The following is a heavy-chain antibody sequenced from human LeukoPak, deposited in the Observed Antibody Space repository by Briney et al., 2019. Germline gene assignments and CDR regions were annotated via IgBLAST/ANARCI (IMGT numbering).Heavy chain of an antibody. CDR3: AREGGSWTY. CDR1: GFTFSSYA. J-gene: IGHJ4*02. V-gene: IGHV3-23*01. CDR2: ISGPGGST. Sequence: GGSLRLSCAASGFTFSSYAMNWVRQAPGKGLEWVSSISGPGGSTYYAASVKGRFTISRDNSKNTLYLQMNSLRAEDTAVYYCAREGGSWTYWGQGTLVTVSS. D-gene: IGHD6-13*01.